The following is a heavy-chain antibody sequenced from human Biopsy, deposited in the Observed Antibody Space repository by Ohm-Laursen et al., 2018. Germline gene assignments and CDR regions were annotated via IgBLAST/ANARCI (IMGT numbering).Heavy chain of an antibody. CDR2: ISNSGTT. V-gene: IGHV4-59*08. J-gene: IGHJ4*02. CDR3: ARLSTLFGVADFTDD. D-gene: IGHD3-3*01. CDR1: GASVRSRF. Sequence: SETLSLTCTLSGASVRSRFLTWIRQPPGKGLQWIGSISNSGTTKSSPSLKSRVNISLHTSKNQLSLKLTSVTAADTAVYYCARLSTLFGVADFTDDWGQGTLVTVSS.